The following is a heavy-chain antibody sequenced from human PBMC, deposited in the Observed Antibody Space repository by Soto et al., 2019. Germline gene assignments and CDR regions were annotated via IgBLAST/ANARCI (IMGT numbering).Heavy chain of an antibody. CDR1: GDYVRSGSYY. CDR3: AREQRSIVSPWFDP. Sequence: SETLSLTCLVFGDYVRSGSYYWSWIRQPPGKGLEWIGNVYYTGSTIYNPSLRSRVTISVDTSKSQLSLKVTSVTAADTAVYYCAREQRSIVSPWFDPWGQGILVTVSS. V-gene: IGHV4-61*01. D-gene: IGHD2-15*01. J-gene: IGHJ5*02. CDR2: VYYTGST.